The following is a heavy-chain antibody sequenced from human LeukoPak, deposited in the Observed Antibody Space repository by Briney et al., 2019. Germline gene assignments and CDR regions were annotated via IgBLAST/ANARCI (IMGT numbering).Heavy chain of an antibody. D-gene: IGHD3-3*02. CDR3: ARTHFWSGYLVY. CDR1: GYTFTSYD. V-gene: IGHV1-8*03. Sequence: ASVKVSCKASGYTFTSYDINWVRQATEQGLEWMGWMNPNSGNTGYAQKFQGRVTITRNTSISTAYMELSSLRSEDTAVYYCARTHFWSGYLVYWGQGTLVTVSS. J-gene: IGHJ4*02. CDR2: MNPNSGNT.